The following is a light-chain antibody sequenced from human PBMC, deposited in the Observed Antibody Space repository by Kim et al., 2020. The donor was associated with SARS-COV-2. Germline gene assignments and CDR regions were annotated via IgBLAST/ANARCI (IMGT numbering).Light chain of an antibody. CDR1: KLGDKY. CDR3: QAWDSSKGV. V-gene: IGLV3-1*01. J-gene: IGLJ1*01. Sequence: SYELTQPPSVSVSPGQTASITCSGDKLGDKYACWYQQKPGQSPVLVIYQDSKWPSGIPERFSGSNSGNTATLTISGTQAMDEADYYCQAWDSSKGVFGTGTKVTVL. CDR2: QDS.